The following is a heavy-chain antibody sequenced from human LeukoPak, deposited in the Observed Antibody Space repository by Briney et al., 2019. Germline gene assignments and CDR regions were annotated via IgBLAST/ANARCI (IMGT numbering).Heavy chain of an antibody. J-gene: IGHJ3*02. V-gene: IGHV3-23*01. CDR2: ISGSGGST. D-gene: IGHD4-17*01. Sequence: PGGSLRLSCAASGFTFSSCAMSWVRQAPGKGLEWVSAISGSGGSTYYADSVKGRFTISRDNSKNTLYLQMNSLRAEDTAVYYCAKGEGSYGDYVEDAFDIWGQGTMVTVSS. CDR3: AKGEGSYGDYVEDAFDI. CDR1: GFTFSSCA.